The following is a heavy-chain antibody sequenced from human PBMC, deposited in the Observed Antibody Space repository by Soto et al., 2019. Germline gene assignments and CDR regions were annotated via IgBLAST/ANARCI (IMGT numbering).Heavy chain of an antibody. V-gene: IGHV4-39*01. D-gene: IGHD5-12*01. J-gene: IGHJ4*02. CDR1: GGSISSSSYY. CDR3: ARPASSKKSLVNIVATDYFDY. CDR2: IYYSGST. Sequence: SSETLSLTCTVSGGSISSSSYYWGWIRQPPGKGLEWIGSIYYSGSTYYNPSLKSRVTISVDTSKNQFSLKLSSVTAADTAVYYCARPASSKKSLVNIVATDYFDYWGQGTLVTVSS.